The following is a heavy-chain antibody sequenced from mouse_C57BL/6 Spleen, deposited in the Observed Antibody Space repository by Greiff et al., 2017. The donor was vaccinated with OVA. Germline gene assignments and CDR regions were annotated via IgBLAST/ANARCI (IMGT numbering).Heavy chain of an antibody. CDR2: IDPETGGT. Sequence: QVQLQQSGAELVRPGASVTLSCKASGYTFTDYEMPWVKQTPVHGLAWIGAIDPETGGTAYNQKFKGKAILTADKSSSTAYMELRSLTSDDSAVYYCTIQGDYGRGYWGQGTTLTVSS. CDR1: GYTFTDYE. CDR3: TIQGDYGRGY. V-gene: IGHV1-15*01. J-gene: IGHJ2*01. D-gene: IGHD1-1*01.